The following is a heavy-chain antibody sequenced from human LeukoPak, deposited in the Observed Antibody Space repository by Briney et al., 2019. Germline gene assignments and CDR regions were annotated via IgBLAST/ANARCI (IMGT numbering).Heavy chain of an antibody. CDR2: MNPNSGNT. Sequence: ASVKVSCKASGYTFTSYDVNWVRQATGQGREWMGWMNPNSGNTGYAQKFQGRVTMTRNTSISTAYMELSSLRSEDTAVYYCARARSGCLGYWGQGTLVTVSS. D-gene: IGHD2-2*01. CDR3: ARARSGCLGY. V-gene: IGHV1-8*01. CDR1: GYTFTSYD. J-gene: IGHJ4*02.